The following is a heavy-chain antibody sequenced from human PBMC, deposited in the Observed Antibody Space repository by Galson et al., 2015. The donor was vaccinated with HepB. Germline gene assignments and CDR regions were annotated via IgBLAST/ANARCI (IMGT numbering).Heavy chain of an antibody. V-gene: IGHV3-23*01. CDR1: GFTFSSYA. CDR2: ISGSGGST. J-gene: IGHJ4*02. CDR3: AKAEGRLDRWLLGSIDY. D-gene: IGHD3-22*01. Sequence: SLRLSCAASGFTFSSYAMSWVRQAPGKGLEWVSAISGSGGSTYYADSVKGRFTISRDNSKNTLYLQMNSLRAEDTAVYYCAKAEGRLDRWLLGSIDYWGQGTLVTVSS.